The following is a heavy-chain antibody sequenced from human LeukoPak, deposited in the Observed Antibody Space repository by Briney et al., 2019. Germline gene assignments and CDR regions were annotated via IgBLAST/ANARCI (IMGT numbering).Heavy chain of an antibody. CDR3: AAAMVLNWFDP. Sequence: SETLSLTCTVSGGSISSSGYYWVWIRQPPEKGLEWIGSIYYSGSTYYSPSLKSRVTISVDTSRNQISLKLSSVTAADTAVYYCAAAMVLNWFDPWGQGTPVTVSS. J-gene: IGHJ5*02. V-gene: IGHV4-39*01. CDR1: GGSISSSGYY. D-gene: IGHD5-18*01. CDR2: IYYSGST.